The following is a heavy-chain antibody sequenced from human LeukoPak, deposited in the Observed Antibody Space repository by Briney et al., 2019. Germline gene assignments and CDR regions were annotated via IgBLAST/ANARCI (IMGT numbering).Heavy chain of an antibody. J-gene: IGHJ4*02. D-gene: IGHD2-2*01. CDR3: AREGGDCTSTSCPHDY. CDR1: EYTFTGYF. V-gene: IGHV1-2*02. CDR2: INPNSGDT. Sequence: ASVKVSCKASEYTFTGYFIHWVRQAPGQGLEWMGCINPNSGDTNYAQKFQGRVTMTRDTSISTAYMELNRLRFDDTAVYYCAREGGDCTSTSCPHDYWGQGTLVTVSS.